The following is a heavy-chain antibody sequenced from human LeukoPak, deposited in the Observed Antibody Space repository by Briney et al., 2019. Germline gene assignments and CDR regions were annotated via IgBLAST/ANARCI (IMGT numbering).Heavy chain of an antibody. CDR2: INPTNGVA. CDR3: ARESPLGYCSAGSCYSSHFDY. Sequence: GASVKVSCKPSGFTFTGYQMHWVRQAPGQALEWMGRINPTNGVANYAQKFQGWVSMTRDRSIDTVYMELSRLTSDDTAMYYCARESPLGYCSAGSCYSSHFDYWGQGTLVIVSS. D-gene: IGHD2-15*01. CDR1: GFTFTGYQ. J-gene: IGHJ4*02. V-gene: IGHV1-2*04.